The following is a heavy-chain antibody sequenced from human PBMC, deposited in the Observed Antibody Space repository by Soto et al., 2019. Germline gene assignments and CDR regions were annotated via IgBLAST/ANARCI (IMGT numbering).Heavy chain of an antibody. CDR3: ARVTYYFDRSRYQRNWLDL. J-gene: IGHJ5*02. CDR2: INAGNGNT. V-gene: IGHV1-3*01. CDR1: GYTFTSYA. Sequence: SVKVSCKASGYTFTSYAMHWVRQAPGQRLEWMGWINAGNGNTKYSQKFQGRVTITRDTSASTAYMELSSLRSEDTAVYYCARVTYYFDRSRYQRNWLDLWCKATLGTV. D-gene: IGHD3-22*01.